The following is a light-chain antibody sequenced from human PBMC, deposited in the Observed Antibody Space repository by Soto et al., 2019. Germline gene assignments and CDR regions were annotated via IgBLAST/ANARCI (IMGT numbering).Light chain of an antibody. V-gene: IGKV3-20*01. CDR3: QQYGSSPPIT. CDR2: GAS. J-gene: IGKJ5*01. CDR1: QSVSSSY. Sequence: IVLPQSPGALSLSPGERATLSCRAIQSVSSSYLAWYQQKPGQAPRLLSYGASSRATGIPDRCSGSGSGTDFTLTISRLEPEDFAVYYCQQYGSSPPITFGQGTRLEIK.